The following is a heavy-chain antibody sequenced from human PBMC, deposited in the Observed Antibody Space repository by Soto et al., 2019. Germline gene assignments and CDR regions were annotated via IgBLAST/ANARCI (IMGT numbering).Heavy chain of an antibody. D-gene: IGHD2-2*01. Sequence: SETLSLTCAVYGGSFSGYYWSWIRQPPGKGLEWIGEINHSGSTNYNPSLKSRVTISVDTSKNQFSLKLSSVTAADTAVYYCARVIVVVPAAILGGMDVWGQGTKVTVSS. CDR1: GGSFSGYY. J-gene: IGHJ6*02. V-gene: IGHV4-34*01. CDR3: ARVIVVVPAAILGGMDV. CDR2: INHSGST.